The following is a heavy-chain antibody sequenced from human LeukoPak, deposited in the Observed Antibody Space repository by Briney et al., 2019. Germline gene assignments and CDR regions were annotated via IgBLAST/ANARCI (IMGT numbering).Heavy chain of an antibody. CDR2: ISYDGSNK. CDR3: ARGREGGPDYFDY. Sequence: SGGSLRLSCAASGFTFSSYGMHWVRQAPGKGLEWVAVISYDGSNKYYADSVKGRFTISRDNAKNSLYLQMNSLRAEDTAVYYCARGREGGPDYFDYWGQGTLVTVSS. D-gene: IGHD3-16*01. V-gene: IGHV3-30*03. CDR1: GFTFSSYG. J-gene: IGHJ4*02.